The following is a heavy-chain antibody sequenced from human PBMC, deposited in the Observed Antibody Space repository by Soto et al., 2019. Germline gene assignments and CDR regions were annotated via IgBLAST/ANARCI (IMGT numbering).Heavy chain of an antibody. D-gene: IGHD6-19*01. CDR3: ARDHKQWLVLGYFDY. CDR1: GYTFTSYG. CDR2: ISAYNGNT. V-gene: IGHV1-18*01. Sequence: VQLVQSGAEVKKPGASVKVSCKASGYTFTSYGISWVRQAPGQGLEWMGWISAYNGNTNYAQKLQGRVTMTTDTSTSTAYMELRSLRSDDKAVYYCARDHKQWLVLGYFDYWGQGTLVTVSS. J-gene: IGHJ4*02.